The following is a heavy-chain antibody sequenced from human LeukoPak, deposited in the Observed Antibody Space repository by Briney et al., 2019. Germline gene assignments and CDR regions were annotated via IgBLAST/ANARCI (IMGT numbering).Heavy chain of an antibody. V-gene: IGHV1-46*01. CDR1: GYTFTSYY. Sequence: GASVKVSCKASGYTFTSYYMHWVRQAPGQGLEWTGIINPSGCSTSYAQKFQGRVTMTRDTSTSTVYMELSSLSSEDTAVYYCARRRLAVAGFDYWGQGTLVTVSS. D-gene: IGHD6-19*01. CDR3: ARRRLAVAGFDY. CDR2: INPSGCST. J-gene: IGHJ4*02.